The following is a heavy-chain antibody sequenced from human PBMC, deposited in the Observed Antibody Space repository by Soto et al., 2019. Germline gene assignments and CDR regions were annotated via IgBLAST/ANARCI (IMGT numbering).Heavy chain of an antibody. D-gene: IGHD3-22*01. J-gene: IGHJ3*01. CDR2: IYPDDSDT. Sequence: PGEFLKISRQVSGDNFFTYWIGWVRQMPGKGLEWMGIIYPDDSDTRYSPSFEGQVTISADKSTSTAYLQWSDLKASDTAMYYCARLSNYYDSTVEWAFDLWGQGTMVTVSS. V-gene: IGHV5-51*01. CDR1: GDNFFTYW. CDR3: ARLSNYYDSTVEWAFDL.